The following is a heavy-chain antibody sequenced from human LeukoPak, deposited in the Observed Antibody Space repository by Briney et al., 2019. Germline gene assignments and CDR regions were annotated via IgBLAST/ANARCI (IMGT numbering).Heavy chain of an antibody. V-gene: IGHV3-74*01. D-gene: IGHD3-3*01. CDR1: GFTFSSYW. Sequence: GGSLRLSCAASGFTFSSYWMHWVRQAPGKGLVWVSHVNSDGRSTNYADPVKGRFTISRDNAKNTLYLQMNSLTAEDTAVYYCARGYDFWRKDIWGQGTMVTVSS. CDR3: ARGYDFWRKDI. J-gene: IGHJ3*02. CDR2: VNSDGRST.